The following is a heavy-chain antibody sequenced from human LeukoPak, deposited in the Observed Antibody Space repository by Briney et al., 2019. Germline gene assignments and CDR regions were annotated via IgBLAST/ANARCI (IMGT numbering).Heavy chain of an antibody. Sequence: GGSLRLSCAASGFTFSNYAMHWVRQAPGRGLEWVALISYDESNKYYADSVKGRFTISRDNSKNTLYLQMNSLRTEDTAVYYCARGNSIVVVGYAFDIWGQGTMVTVSS. V-gene: IGHV3-30-3*01. D-gene: IGHD2-2*01. CDR2: ISYDESNK. J-gene: IGHJ3*02. CDR3: ARGNSIVVVGYAFDI. CDR1: GFTFSNYA.